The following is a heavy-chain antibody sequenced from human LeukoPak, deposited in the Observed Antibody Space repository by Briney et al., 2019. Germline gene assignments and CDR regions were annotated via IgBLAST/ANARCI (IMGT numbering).Heavy chain of an antibody. CDR2: ISYDGSNK. CDR1: GFTFSSYA. Sequence: PGRSLRLSCAASGFTFSSYAMHWVRQAPGKGLEWVAVISYDGSNKYYADSVKGRFTISRDNSKNTLYLQMNSLRAEDTAVYYCAVGRGSSSWFDPWGQGTLVTVSS. J-gene: IGHJ5*02. D-gene: IGHD6-13*01. CDR3: AVGRGSSSWFDP. V-gene: IGHV3-30-3*01.